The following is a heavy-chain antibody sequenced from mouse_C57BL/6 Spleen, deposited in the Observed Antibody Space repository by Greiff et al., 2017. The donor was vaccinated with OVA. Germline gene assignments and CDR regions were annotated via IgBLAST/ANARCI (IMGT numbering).Heavy chain of an antibody. CDR2: IWRGGST. J-gene: IGHJ2*01. CDR3: AKNEEGYYGLDY. D-gene: IGHD1-1*01. CDR1: GFSLTSYG. Sequence: QVQLKESGPGLVQPSQSLSITCTVSGFSLTSYGVHWVRQSPGKGLEWLGVIWRGGSTDYNAAFMSRLSIIKDNSKSQVFFKMNSLQADDTAIYYCAKNEEGYYGLDYWGQGTTLTVSS. V-gene: IGHV2-5*01.